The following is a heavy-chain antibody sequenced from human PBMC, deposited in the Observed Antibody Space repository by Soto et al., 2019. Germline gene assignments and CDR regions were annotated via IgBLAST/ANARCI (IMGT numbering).Heavy chain of an antibody. J-gene: IGHJ6*02. Sequence: GASVKVSCKASGYTFTSYGLSWVRQAPGQRLEWMGWINAGNGNTKYSQKFQGRVTITRDTSASTAYMELSSLRSEDTAVYYCASSYSNYALIDYYYYGMDVWGQGTTVTVSS. D-gene: IGHD4-4*01. CDR2: INAGNGNT. CDR3: ASSYSNYALIDYYYYGMDV. V-gene: IGHV1-3*01. CDR1: GYTFTSYG.